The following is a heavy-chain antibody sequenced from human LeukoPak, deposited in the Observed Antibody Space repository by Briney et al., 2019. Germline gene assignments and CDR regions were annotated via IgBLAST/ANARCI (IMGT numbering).Heavy chain of an antibody. CDR3: ARHVPSGSWTGAFDI. V-gene: IGHV5-51*01. Sequence: PGESLQISCQGSGYSFTSYWIGWGRQTPGKGLGGMGIFYPGDSGTRYSPSFQGQVTISADKTISTAYLQWISVKASDTAMYYCARHVPSGSWTGAFDIWGQGTMVTVSS. D-gene: IGHD6-13*01. J-gene: IGHJ3*02. CDR1: GYSFTSYW. CDR2: FYPGDSGT.